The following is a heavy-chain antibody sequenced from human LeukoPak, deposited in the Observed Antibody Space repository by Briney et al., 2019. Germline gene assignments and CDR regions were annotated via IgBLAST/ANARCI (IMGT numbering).Heavy chain of an antibody. J-gene: IGHJ3*02. CDR3: ARALENLAFNI. CDR1: GFTVSSNH. V-gene: IGHV3-66*01. D-gene: IGHD1-1*01. Sequence: GGSLRLSCTASGFTVSSNHMTWVRQAPGKGLQWVSVIYSGGTTYYADSVKGRFTISRDSSTSTLWLQMNSLRAEDTAVYYCARALENLAFNIWGQGTMVTVSS. CDR2: IYSGGTT.